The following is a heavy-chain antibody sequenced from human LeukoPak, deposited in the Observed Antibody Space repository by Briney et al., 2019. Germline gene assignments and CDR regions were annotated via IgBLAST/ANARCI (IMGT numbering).Heavy chain of an antibody. D-gene: IGHD6-19*01. CDR3: PRLMEQWVVQGSI. CDR2: IIPIFGRE. CDR1: GRTFSNYA. Sequence: SVTVSCKASGRTFSNYAISWVRQAPGQGREGMGRIIPIFGRENYAQKFQGRVPITTDESTSTAYTAMRSLTAEDTAGSSLPRLMEQWVVQGSIWGQGTMVTVSS. J-gene: IGHJ3*02. V-gene: IGHV1-69*05.